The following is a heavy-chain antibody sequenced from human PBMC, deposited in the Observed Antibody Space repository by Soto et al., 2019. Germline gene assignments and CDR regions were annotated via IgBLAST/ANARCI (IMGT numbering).Heavy chain of an antibody. D-gene: IGHD1-26*01. CDR2: IYYSGST. Sequence: SETLSLTCTFSGFSISSYYWSWIRQPPGKGLEWIGYIYYSGSTNYNPSLKSRVTISVDTSKNQFSLKLSSVTAADTAVYYCARVGLWDYYFDYWGQGTLVTVSS. J-gene: IGHJ4*02. CDR1: GFSISSYY. V-gene: IGHV4-59*01. CDR3: ARVGLWDYYFDY.